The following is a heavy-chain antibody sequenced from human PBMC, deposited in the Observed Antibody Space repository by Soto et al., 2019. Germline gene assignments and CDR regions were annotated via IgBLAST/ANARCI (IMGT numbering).Heavy chain of an antibody. Sequence: GGSLRLSCAASGFTFRSYSMNWVRQAPGKGLEWVSYISSSSSTIYYTDSVKGRFTNSRDNAKNSLYLQMNSLRDEDTAVYYCARRSSGHDAFDIWGQGTMVTVSS. V-gene: IGHV3-48*02. CDR1: GFTFRSYS. D-gene: IGHD2-15*01. J-gene: IGHJ3*02. CDR3: ARRSSGHDAFDI. CDR2: ISSSSSTI.